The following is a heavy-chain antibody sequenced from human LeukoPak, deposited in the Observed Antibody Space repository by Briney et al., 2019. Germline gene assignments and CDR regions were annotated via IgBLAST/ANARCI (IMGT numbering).Heavy chain of an antibody. J-gene: IGHJ6*03. CDR3: AKDLKTVTIGRLMDV. D-gene: IGHD4-17*01. V-gene: IGHV3-23*01. CDR1: GFTFSSYA. CDR2: ISGSGGST. Sequence: PGGSLRLSCAASGFTFSSYAMSWVCQAPGKGLEWVSAISGSGGSTYYADSVKGRFTISRDNSKNTLYLQMNSLRAEDTAVYYCAKDLKTVTIGRLMDVWGKGTTVTVSS.